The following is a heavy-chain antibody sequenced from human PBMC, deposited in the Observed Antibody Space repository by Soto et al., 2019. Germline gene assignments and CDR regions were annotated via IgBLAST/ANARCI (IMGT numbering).Heavy chain of an antibody. Sequence: VQLVQSGAEVKKPGSSVKVSCKASGGTFSSYAISWVRQAPGKGLEWVSAISGSGGSTYYADSVKGRFTISRDKSKNTLYLQMNSLGAEDTAVYYCAKDARAYDFWSGDYTYYYYYGMDVW. CDR2: ISGSGGST. V-gene: IGHV3-23*04. J-gene: IGHJ6*01. D-gene: IGHD3-3*01. CDR1: GGTFSSYA. CDR3: AKDARAYDFWSGDYTYYYYYGMDV.